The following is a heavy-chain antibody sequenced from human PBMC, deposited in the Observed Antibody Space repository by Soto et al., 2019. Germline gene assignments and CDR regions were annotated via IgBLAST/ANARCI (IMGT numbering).Heavy chain of an antibody. CDR3: ARDSGAGMAAAVVDY. J-gene: IGHJ4*02. D-gene: IGHD6-13*01. Sequence: SQTLSLTCAISGDSVSSNSAAWHWIRQSPSRGLEWLGRTYYRSKWYNDLAVSVKSRITINPDTSRNQFSLQLNSVTPDDTAVYYCARDSGAGMAAAVVDYWGQGTLVTVSS. V-gene: IGHV6-1*01. CDR2: TYYRSKWYN. CDR1: GDSVSSNSAA.